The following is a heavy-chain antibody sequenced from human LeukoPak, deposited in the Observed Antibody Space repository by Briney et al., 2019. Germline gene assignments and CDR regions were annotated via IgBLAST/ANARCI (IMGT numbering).Heavy chain of an antibody. CDR3: ARGLYRSSTSCYRLGDYGMDV. CDR1: GSTFSSYS. J-gene: IGHJ6*02. CDR2: ISSSSSTI. V-gene: IGHV3-48*04. D-gene: IGHD2-2*01. Sequence: PGGSLRLSCAASGSTFSSYSMNWVRQAPGKGLEWVSYISSSSSTIYYADSVKGRFTISRDNAKNSLYLQMNSLRAEDTAVYYCARGLYRSSTSCYRLGDYGMDVWGQGTTVTVSS.